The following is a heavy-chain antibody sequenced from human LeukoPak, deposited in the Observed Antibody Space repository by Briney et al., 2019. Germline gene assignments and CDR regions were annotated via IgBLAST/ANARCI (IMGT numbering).Heavy chain of an antibody. V-gene: IGHV3-66*01. Sequence: PGGSLRLSCAASGFTVSSNFMSWVRQAPGKGLEWVSLIYSGGSTYYADSVKGRFTISRDISKNTLFLRLNSLRAEDTAVYYCARGGVVVAAIDAFDIWGQGTLVTVSS. CDR2: IYSGGST. D-gene: IGHD2-15*01. J-gene: IGHJ3*02. CDR3: ARGGVVVAAIDAFDI. CDR1: GFTVSSNF.